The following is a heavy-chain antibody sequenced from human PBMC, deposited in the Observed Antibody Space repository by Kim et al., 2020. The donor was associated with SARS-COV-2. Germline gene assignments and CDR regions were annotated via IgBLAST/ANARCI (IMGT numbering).Heavy chain of an antibody. CDR2: ISWNSGSI. Sequence: GGSLRLSCAASGFTFDDYAMHWVRQAPGKGLEWVSGISWNSGSIGYADSVKGRFTISRDNAKNSLYLQMNSLRAEDTALYYCAKDLTGYYNMALDYWGQGTLVTVSS. CDR1: GFTFDDYA. D-gene: IGHD3-9*01. V-gene: IGHV3-9*01. J-gene: IGHJ4*02. CDR3: AKDLTGYYNMALDY.